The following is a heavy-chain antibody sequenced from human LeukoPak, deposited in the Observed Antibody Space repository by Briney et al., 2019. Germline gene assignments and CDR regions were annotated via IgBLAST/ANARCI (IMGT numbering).Heavy chain of an antibody. CDR1: GGSISSYY. J-gene: IGHJ4*02. V-gene: IGHV4-4*07. CDR2: IYTSGST. CDR3: RATYYDSSGYYYGFDY. Sequence: SETLSLTCTVSGGSISSYYWSWIRQPAGKGLEWIGRIYTSGSTNYNPSLKSRVTMSVDTSKNQFSLKLSSVTAADTAVYYCRATYYDSSGYYYGFDYWGQGTLVAVSS. D-gene: IGHD3-22*01.